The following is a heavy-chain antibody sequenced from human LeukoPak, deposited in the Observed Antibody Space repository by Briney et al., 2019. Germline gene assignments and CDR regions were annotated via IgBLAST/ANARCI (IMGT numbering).Heavy chain of an antibody. CDR2: ISSSSSYI. CDR3: ARLRGFRNFGY. CDR1: GFTFGSYS. V-gene: IGHV3-21*01. J-gene: IGHJ4*02. D-gene: IGHD3-10*01. Sequence: GGSLRLSCAASGFTFGSYSMNWVRQAPGKGLEWVSSISSSSSYIYYADSVKGRFTISRDNAKNSLYLQMNSLRAEDTAVYYCARLRGFRNFGYWGQGTLVTVSS.